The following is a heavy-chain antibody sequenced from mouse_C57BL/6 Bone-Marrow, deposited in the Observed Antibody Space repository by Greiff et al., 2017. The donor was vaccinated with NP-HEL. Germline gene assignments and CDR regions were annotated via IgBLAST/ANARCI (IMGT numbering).Heavy chain of an antibody. J-gene: IGHJ4*01. V-gene: IGHV1-66*01. CDR1: GYSFTSYY. D-gene: IGHD2-4*01. CDR3: ARCDYDADAMDY. Sequence: VQLQQSGPELVKPGASVKISCKASGYSFTSYYIHWVTQRPGQGLEWIGWIYPGSGNTTYNEKFKGKATLTADTSSSTAYMQLSSLTSEDSAVYYCARCDYDADAMDYWGQGTSVTVSS. CDR2: IYPGSGNT.